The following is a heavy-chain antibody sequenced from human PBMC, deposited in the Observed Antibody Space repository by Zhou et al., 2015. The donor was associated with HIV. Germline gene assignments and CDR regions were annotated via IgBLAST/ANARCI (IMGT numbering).Heavy chain of an antibody. CDR1: GGTFSSYA. D-gene: IGHD1-26*01. J-gene: IGHJ4*02. CDR3: ARGAHNMRWELPTHFGY. V-gene: IGHV1-69*12. Sequence: QVQLVQSGAEVKKPGSSVKVSCKASGGTFSSYAISWVRQAPGQGLEWMGGIIPIFGTANYAQKFQGRVTITADESTSTAYMELSSLRSEDTAVYYCARGAHNMRWELPTHFGYWGQGTLVTVSS. CDR2: IIPIFGTA.